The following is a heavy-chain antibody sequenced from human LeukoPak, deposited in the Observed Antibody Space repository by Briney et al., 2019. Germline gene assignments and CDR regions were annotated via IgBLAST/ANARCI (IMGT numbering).Heavy chain of an antibody. CDR2: TYYRSKWYN. Sequence: PSQTLSLTCAISWDSVSSNSAAGNWIRQSPSRGLEWLGRTYYRSKWYNDYAVSVKSRITINQDTSKNQFSLQLNSVTPEDTAVYYCARFGHKDIVVVPAAIDAFDIWGQGTMVTVSS. J-gene: IGHJ3*02. CDR3: ARFGHKDIVVVPAAIDAFDI. V-gene: IGHV6-1*01. CDR1: WDSVSSNSAA. D-gene: IGHD2-2*01.